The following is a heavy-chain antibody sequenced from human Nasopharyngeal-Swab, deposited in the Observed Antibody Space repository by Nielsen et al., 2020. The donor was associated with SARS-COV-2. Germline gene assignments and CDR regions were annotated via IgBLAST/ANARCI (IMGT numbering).Heavy chain of an antibody. CDR3: AREGEPVAGLPPSTDYGMDV. CDR1: GFTFSSYW. D-gene: IGHD6-19*01. CDR2: INSDGSST. J-gene: IGHJ6*02. V-gene: IGHV3-74*01. Sequence: GGSLRLSCAASGFTFSSYWMHWVRQAPGKGLVWVSRINSDGSSTSYADSVKGRFTISRDNAKNTLYLQMNSLRAEDTAVYYCAREGEPVAGLPPSTDYGMDVWGQGTTVTVSS.